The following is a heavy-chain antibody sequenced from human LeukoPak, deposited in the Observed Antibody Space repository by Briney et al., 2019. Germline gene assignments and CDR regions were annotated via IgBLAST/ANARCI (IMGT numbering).Heavy chain of an antibody. V-gene: IGHV3-23*01. D-gene: IGHD3-10*01. J-gene: IGHJ4*02. CDR1: GFTFSSYA. Sequence: GGSLRLSCAASGFTFSSYAMSWVRQAPGKGLEWVSAISGSGGSTYYADSVKGRFTISRDNSENTLYLQMNSLRAEDTAVYYCARPYYYGSGSYPFDYWGQGTLVTVSS. CDR2: ISGSGGST. CDR3: ARPYYYGSGSYPFDY.